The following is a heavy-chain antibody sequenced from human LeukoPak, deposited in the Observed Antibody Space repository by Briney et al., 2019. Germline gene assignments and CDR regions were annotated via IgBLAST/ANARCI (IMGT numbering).Heavy chain of an antibody. CDR1: GGSISSYY. D-gene: IGHD6-13*01. V-gene: IGHV4-59*01. Sequence: PSETLSLTCTVPGGSISSYYWSWIRQPPGKGLEWLGYIYNSRDTNYNPSLKSRVTFSADTSKNQFSLKLSSVTAADTAVYYCARKGPIAATGPDYWGQGTLVTVSS. CDR3: ARKGPIAATGPDY. J-gene: IGHJ4*02. CDR2: IYNSRDT.